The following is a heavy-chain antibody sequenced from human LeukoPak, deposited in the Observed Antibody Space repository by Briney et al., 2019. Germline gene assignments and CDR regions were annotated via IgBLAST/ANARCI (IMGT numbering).Heavy chain of an antibody. CDR1: GYTFTGYY. CDR2: INPNSGGT. D-gene: IGHD2-2*01. J-gene: IGHJ5*02. V-gene: IGHV1-2*02. CDR3: AREYWSYCSSTSCYSSWFDP. Sequence: ASVKVSCKASGYTFTGYYMHWVRQAPGQGLEWVGCINPNSGGTNYAQKFQGRVTMTRDTSISTAYMELSRLRSDDTAVYYCAREYWSYCSSTSCYSSWFDPWGQGTLVTVSS.